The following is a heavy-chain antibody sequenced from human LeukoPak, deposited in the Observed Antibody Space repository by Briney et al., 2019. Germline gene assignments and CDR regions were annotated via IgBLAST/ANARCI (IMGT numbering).Heavy chain of an antibody. CDR3: ARDYYDSSGCLLRRGGDAFDI. V-gene: IGHV4-59*01. CDR2: IYYSGST. J-gene: IGHJ3*02. D-gene: IGHD3-22*01. Sequence: SETLSLTCTVSGGSISSYYWSWIRQPPGKGLEWIGYIYYSGSTNYNPSLKSRVTISVDTSKNQFSLKLSSVTAADTAAYYCARDYYDSSGCLLRRGGDAFDIWGQGTMVTVSS. CDR1: GGSISSYY.